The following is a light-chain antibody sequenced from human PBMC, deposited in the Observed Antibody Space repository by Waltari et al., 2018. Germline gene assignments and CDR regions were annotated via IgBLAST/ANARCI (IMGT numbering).Light chain of an antibody. CDR3: QSYDSSLSGRV. CDR2: ASY. Sequence: QSVLTQPPSVSGAPGQRVTISCTGTSSNIGAGFEVFWYQQLPGSAPKLLIFASYKRSEGVPDRISGATSGTSASLAITGLQAEDEADYYCQSYDSSLSGRVFGGGTRLTVL. J-gene: IGLJ3*02. CDR1: SSNIGAGFE. V-gene: IGLV1-40*01.